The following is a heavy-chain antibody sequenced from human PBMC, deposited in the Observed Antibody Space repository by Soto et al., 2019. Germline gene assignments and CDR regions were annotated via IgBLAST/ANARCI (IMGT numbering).Heavy chain of an antibody. V-gene: IGHV3-23*01. J-gene: IGHJ4*02. CDR1: GSTFAHQA. CDR3: VREGGDSSSLVDNYFDY. Sequence: EVQLLESGGGLVQPGGSLRLSCAASGSTFAHQAMSWVRQAPGTGLEWVSAVSGSGGGTYYADSVKGRFTISRDNYKNTLSLQMNSLRVEDTAVYYCVREGGDSSSLVDNYFDYWGQGALVTVSS. D-gene: IGHD1-26*01. CDR2: VSGSGGGT.